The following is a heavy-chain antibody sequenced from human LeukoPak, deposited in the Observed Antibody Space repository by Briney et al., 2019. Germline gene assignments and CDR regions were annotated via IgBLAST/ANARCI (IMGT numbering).Heavy chain of an antibody. CDR3: ARADCSRTSCFCMDV. CDR1: GFTFSSYA. J-gene: IGHJ6*02. Sequence: GRSLRLSCAASGFTFSSYAMHWVRQAPGKGLEWVAVISNDGSKKYYADSVKDRFTISRDNSKNTLYLQMNSLRGEDTAVFYCARADCSRTSCFCMDVWGQGTTVTVSS. CDR2: ISNDGSKK. V-gene: IGHV3-30*04. D-gene: IGHD2-2*01.